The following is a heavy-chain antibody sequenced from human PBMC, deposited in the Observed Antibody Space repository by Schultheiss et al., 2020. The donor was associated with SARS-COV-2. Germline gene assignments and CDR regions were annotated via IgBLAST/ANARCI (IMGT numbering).Heavy chain of an antibody. Sequence: GGSLRLSCAASGFSFSGYGMHWVRQAPGKGLQWVAVIWSDGSRQYYADSVKGRFTISRDNSKNTLYLQMNSLRAEDTAVYYCARDLVGATLDYWGQGTLVTVS. D-gene: IGHD1-26*01. CDR3: ARDLVGATLDY. CDR1: GFSFSGYG. J-gene: IGHJ4*02. CDR2: IWSDGSRQ. V-gene: IGHV3-30*19.